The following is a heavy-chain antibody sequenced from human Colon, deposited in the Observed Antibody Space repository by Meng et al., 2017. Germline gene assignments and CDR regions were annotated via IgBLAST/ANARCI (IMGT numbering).Heavy chain of an antibody. V-gene: IGHV4-59*01. CDR3: ARGPTTMAHDFDY. CDR1: GDSISTYY. D-gene: IGHD4-11*01. CDR2: IYFSGNT. Sequence: SETLSLTCSVSGDSISTYYWTWIRQPPGKGLEWIGHIYFSGNTNSNPSLKSRVTMSVDTSKNRFALKLTSVTAADSAVYYCARGPTTMAHDFDYWGQGTLVTVSS. J-gene: IGHJ4*02.